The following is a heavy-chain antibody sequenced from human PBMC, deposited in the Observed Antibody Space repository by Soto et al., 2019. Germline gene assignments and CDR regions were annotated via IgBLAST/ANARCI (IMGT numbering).Heavy chain of an antibody. J-gene: IGHJ5*01. CDR1: GFTFDKYA. CDR3: AKDYGVRGIMTNLFDS. CDR2: ISGSGDRT. V-gene: IGHV3-23*01. D-gene: IGHD3-10*01. Sequence: PGGDLRLSYTASGFTFDKYAMGWVRPAPGQGLEWVAGISGSGDRTNYVDSVKGRFTISRDNSKNRLYMQMKSLRAEDTALYYCAKDYGVRGIMTNLFDSWGQGTLVTVSS.